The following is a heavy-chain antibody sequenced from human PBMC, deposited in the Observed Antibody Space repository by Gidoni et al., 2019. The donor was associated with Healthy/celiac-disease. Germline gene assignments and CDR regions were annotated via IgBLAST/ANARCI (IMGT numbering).Heavy chain of an antibody. V-gene: IGHV3-49*04. D-gene: IGHD3-10*01. CDR1: GFTLGDYD. CDR2: IRSKVYGGTT. CDR3: SRDRELTMVREPPFYYYVMDV. J-gene: IGHJ6*02. Sequence: EVHLVESGGGLVQPGRSLRLSCIGSGFTLGDYDMSWVRQAPGKGLEWVGFIRSKVYGGTTEYAASVKGRFTISRDDSKSIAYLQMNSLKIEDTAVYYCSRDRELTMVREPPFYYYVMDVWGQGTTVTVSS.